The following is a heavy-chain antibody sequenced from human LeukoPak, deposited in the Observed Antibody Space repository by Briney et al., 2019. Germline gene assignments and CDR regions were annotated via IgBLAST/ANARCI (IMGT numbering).Heavy chain of an antibody. V-gene: IGHV5-51*01. CDR1: GYRFTRYW. Sequence: GESLKISCKGSGYRFTRYWIGWVCQTPGKGLEWMGIIYPADSDTRYSPSFQGQVTISADKSISTAYLQWSSLKASDTAMYYCASREMATMSPFDYWGQGTLVTVSS. CDR2: IYPADSDT. J-gene: IGHJ4*02. CDR3: ASREMATMSPFDY. D-gene: IGHD5-24*01.